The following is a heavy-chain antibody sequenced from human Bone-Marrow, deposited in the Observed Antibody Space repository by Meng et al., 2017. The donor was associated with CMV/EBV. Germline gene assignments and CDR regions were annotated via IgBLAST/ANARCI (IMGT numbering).Heavy chain of an antibody. D-gene: IGHD3-3*01. J-gene: IGHJ4*02. CDR3: ARVVTIFGVVTVHLHTLVYFDY. V-gene: IGHV4-39*07. CDR1: GGSVSSGSYY. Sequence: GSLRLSCTVSGGSVSSGSYYWGWIRQPPGKGLEWIGSIYYSGSTYYNPSLKSRVTISVDTSKNQFSLKLSSVTAADTAVYYCARVVTIFGVVTVHLHTLVYFDYWGQGTLVTVSS. CDR2: IYYSGST.